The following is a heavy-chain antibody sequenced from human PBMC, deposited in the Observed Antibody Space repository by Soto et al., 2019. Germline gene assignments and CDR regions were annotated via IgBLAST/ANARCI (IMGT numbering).Heavy chain of an antibody. D-gene: IGHD6-25*01. CDR1: GFTFTSYY. J-gene: IGHJ4*02. CDR2: INPSGGST. V-gene: IGHV1-46*01. CDR3: AIGGGSDSFDY. Sequence: ASVKVSCKASGFTFTSYYMHWVRQAPGQGLEWMGIINPSGGSTSYAQKFQGRVTMTRDTSTTTAYMELSSLTSEDTAVYYCAIGGGSDSFDYWGQGTLATVSP.